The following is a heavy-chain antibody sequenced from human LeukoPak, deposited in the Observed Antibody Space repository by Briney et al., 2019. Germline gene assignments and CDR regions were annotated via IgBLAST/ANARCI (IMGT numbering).Heavy chain of an antibody. CDR3: ARRAYCGGDCYLDY. D-gene: IGHD2-21*02. Sequence: GESLKISCKGSGYSFSSYWIGWVRQMPAKGPGWMGMIYPGDSDTRYSPSFQGQVTISADKSISTAYLQWSSLKASDTAMYYCARRAYCGGDCYLDYWGQGTLVTVSS. J-gene: IGHJ4*02. V-gene: IGHV5-51*01. CDR2: IYPGDSDT. CDR1: GYSFSSYW.